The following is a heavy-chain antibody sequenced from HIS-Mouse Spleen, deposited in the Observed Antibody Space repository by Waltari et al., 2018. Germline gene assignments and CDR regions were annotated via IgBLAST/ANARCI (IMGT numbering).Heavy chain of an antibody. CDR3: AREIPYSSSWYDWYFDL. Sequence: QLQLQESCPGLVTPSETLSLTCTVSGASISSSRYSSGWIRHPPWKGLEWIRSIYYSGSTYDNPSLKSRVTISVDTSKNQFSLKLSSVTAADTAVYYCAREIPYSSSWYDWYFDLWGRGTLVTVSS. V-gene: IGHV4-39*07. J-gene: IGHJ2*01. CDR1: GASISSSRYS. CDR2: IYYSGST. D-gene: IGHD6-13*01.